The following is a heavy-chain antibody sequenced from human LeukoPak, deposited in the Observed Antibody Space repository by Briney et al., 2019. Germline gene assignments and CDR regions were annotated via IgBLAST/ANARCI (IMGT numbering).Heavy chain of an antibody. Sequence: GGSLRLSCTASGFTFGDYAMSWVRQAPGKGLEWVGFIRSKAYGGTTEYAASVKGRFTISRDDSKSIAYLQMNSLKTEDTAVYYCTRAPGYSSSWYNYYYYYYMDVWGKGTTVTVSS. J-gene: IGHJ6*03. V-gene: IGHV3-49*04. CDR3: TRAPGYSSSWYNYYYYYYMDV. D-gene: IGHD6-13*01. CDR1: GFTFGDYA. CDR2: IRSKAYGGTT.